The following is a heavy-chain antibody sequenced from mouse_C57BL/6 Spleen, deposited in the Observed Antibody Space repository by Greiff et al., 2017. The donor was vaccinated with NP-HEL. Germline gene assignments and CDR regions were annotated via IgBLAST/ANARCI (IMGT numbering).Heavy chain of an antibody. D-gene: IGHD1-1*01. CDR3: ARLAFGTTVHLVDY. CDR1: GYTFTDYY. Sequence: EVQLQQSGPELVKPGASVKISCKASGYTFTDYYMNWVKQSHGKSLEWIGDINPNNGGTSYNQKFKGKATLTVDKSSSTAYMELRSLTSEDSAVYYCARLAFGTTVHLVDYWGQGTTLTVSS. V-gene: IGHV1-26*01. CDR2: INPNNGGT. J-gene: IGHJ2*01.